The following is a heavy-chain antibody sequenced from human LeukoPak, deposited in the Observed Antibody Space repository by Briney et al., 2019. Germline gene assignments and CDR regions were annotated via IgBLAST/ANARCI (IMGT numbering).Heavy chain of an antibody. Sequence: QPGRSLRLSCAASGFTFDDYAMHWVRQAPGKGLEWVSGISWNSGSIGYADSVKGRFTISRDNAKNSLYLQMNSLRVEDTAVYYCATSSDSSGNQWGQGTLVTVSS. CDR1: GFTFDDYA. J-gene: IGHJ4*02. CDR2: ISWNSGSI. D-gene: IGHD3-22*01. CDR3: ATSSDSSGNQ. V-gene: IGHV3-9*01.